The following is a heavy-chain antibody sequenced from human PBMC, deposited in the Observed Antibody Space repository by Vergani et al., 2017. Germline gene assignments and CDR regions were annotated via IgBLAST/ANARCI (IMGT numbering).Heavy chain of an antibody. CDR1: GFTFQAFA. J-gene: IGHJ2*01. CDR3: VKDNDYDADGPFDL. D-gene: IGHD3-16*01. V-gene: IGHV3-9*01. Sequence: EVQLLESGGGSAQPGGSLRLSCTASGFTFQAFAFHWVRQVSGRGLEWVSGIDRNYGVKNGNSFEGRFSISRDNAKKAVFLQMNNLRHEDTALYFCVKDNDYDADGPFDLWGRGTLVTVSS. CDR2: IDRNYGVK.